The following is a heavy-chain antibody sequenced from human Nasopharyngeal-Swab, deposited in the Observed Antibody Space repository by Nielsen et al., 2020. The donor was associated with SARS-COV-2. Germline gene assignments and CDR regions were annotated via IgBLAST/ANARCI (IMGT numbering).Heavy chain of an antibody. Sequence: SQTLSLTCAVYGGSFSGYYWSWIRQPPGKGLEWIGEINHSGSTNYNPSLKSRVTISVDTFKNQFSLKLSSVTAADTAVYYCARGFHPRHYYDSSGSSLDYWGQGTLVTVSS. J-gene: IGHJ4*02. V-gene: IGHV4-34*01. CDR1: GGSFSGYY. CDR3: ARGFHPRHYYDSSGSSLDY. D-gene: IGHD3-22*01. CDR2: INHSGST.